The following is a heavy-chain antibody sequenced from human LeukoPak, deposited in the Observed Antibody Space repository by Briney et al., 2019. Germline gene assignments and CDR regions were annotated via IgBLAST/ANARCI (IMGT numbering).Heavy chain of an antibody. J-gene: IGHJ4*02. CDR2: IYHSGTT. V-gene: IGHV4-4*02. Sequence: SGTLSLTCAVSGAFITNSHWWSWARQPPGKGLEWIGEIYHSGTTNYNPSLKSRVTISVDTSKNQFSLKVTSVTAADTAVYYCARRSAGTWDHWGQGTLVTVSS. CDR1: GAFITNSHW. CDR3: ARRSAGTWDH. D-gene: IGHD1-7*01.